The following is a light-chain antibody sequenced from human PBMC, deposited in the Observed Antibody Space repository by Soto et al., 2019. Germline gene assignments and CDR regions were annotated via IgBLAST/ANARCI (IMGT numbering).Light chain of an antibody. CDR3: QQYGSSPT. CDR1: QSVSSNY. CDR2: GAS. Sequence: EIVLTQSPGTLSLSPGERATLSCRASQSVSSNYLAWFQQKPGQAPRLLIYGASNRATGIPDRFSGSGSGTDFTLTISRLEPEDFAVDYCQQYGSSPTFGQGTRLEIK. J-gene: IGKJ5*01. V-gene: IGKV3-20*01.